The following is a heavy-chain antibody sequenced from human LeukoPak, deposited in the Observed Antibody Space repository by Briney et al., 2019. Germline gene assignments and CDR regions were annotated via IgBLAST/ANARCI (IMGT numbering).Heavy chain of an antibody. D-gene: IGHD3-10*01. CDR1: GGSISSYY. CDR3: AGDVLLWFGESTPMY. J-gene: IGHJ4*02. Sequence: PSETLSLTCTVSGGSISSYYWSWIRQPAGKGLEWIGRIYTSGSTNYNPSLKSRVTMSVDTSKNQFSLKLSSVTAADTAVYYCAGDVLLWFGESTPMYWGQGTLVTVSS. CDR2: IYTSGST. V-gene: IGHV4-4*07.